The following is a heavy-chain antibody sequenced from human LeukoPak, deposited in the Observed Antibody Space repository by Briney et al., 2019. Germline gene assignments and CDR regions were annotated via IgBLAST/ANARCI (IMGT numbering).Heavy chain of an antibody. V-gene: IGHV4-31*03. Sequence: PSQTLSLTCTVSGGSISSGGYYWSWIRQHPGKGLEWIGYIYYGGSTYYNPSLKSRVTISVDTSKNQFSLKLSSVTAADTAVYYCARSASGGSGVLDYWGQGTLVTVSS. J-gene: IGHJ4*02. CDR3: ARSASGGSGVLDY. CDR2: IYYGGST. CDR1: GGSISSGGYY. D-gene: IGHD2-15*01.